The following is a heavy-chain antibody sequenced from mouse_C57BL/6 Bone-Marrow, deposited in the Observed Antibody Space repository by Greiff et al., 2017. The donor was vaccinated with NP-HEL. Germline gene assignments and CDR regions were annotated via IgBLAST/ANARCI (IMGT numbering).Heavy chain of an antibody. Sequence: DVHLVESGGGLVKPGGSLKLSCAASGFTFSSYAMSWVRQTPEKRLEWVATISDGGSYTYYPDNVKGRFTISRDNAKNNLYLQMSHLKSEDTAMYYCARDTATDYWGQGTTLTVSS. J-gene: IGHJ2*01. D-gene: IGHD1-2*01. CDR1: GFTFSSYA. CDR2: ISDGGSYT. CDR3: ARDTATDY. V-gene: IGHV5-4*01.